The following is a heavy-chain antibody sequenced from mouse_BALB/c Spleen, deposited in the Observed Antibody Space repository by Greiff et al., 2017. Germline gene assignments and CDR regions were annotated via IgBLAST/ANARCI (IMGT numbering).Heavy chain of an antibody. Sequence: EVQVEESGPGLVKPSQSLSLSCSVTGYSITSGYFWNWIRQLQGNKLGWVGYISYDGSNNYNPSLKNRISITRDKSKNQFFLKLNSVTTEDTATYYCARDNFNYGNSYRGGAMDYWGQGTSVTVSS. CDR3: ARDNFNYGNSYRGGAMDY. CDR1: GYSITSGYF. V-gene: IGHV3-6*02. J-gene: IGHJ4*01. D-gene: IGHD1-1*01. CDR2: ISYDGSN.